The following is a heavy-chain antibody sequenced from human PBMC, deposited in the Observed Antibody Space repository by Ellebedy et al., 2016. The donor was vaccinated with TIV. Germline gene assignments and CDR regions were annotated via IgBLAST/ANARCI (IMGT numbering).Heavy chain of an antibody. V-gene: IGHV3-74*01. CDR2: INSDGSST. Sequence: PGGSLRLSCAASGFTFSSYWMHWVRQAPGKGLVWVSRINSDGSSTSYADSVKGRFTISRDNAKNTLYLQMNSLRAEDTAVYYCASYVGYYETFDYWGQGTLVTVSS. J-gene: IGHJ4*02. CDR3: ASYVGYYETFDY. D-gene: IGHD1-26*01. CDR1: GFTFSSYW.